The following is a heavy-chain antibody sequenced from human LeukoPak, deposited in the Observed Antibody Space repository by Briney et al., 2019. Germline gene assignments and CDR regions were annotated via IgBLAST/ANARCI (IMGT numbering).Heavy chain of an antibody. CDR1: GFTFSSYW. CDR2: IKKDGSEK. CDR3: AKERSHLINYFDY. D-gene: IGHD3-16*01. J-gene: IGHJ4*02. Sequence: GGSLRLSCAASGFTFSSYWMTWVRQASGKGLEWVANIKKDGSEKYYVDSVKGRFTISRDSSKNTLYLQMNSLRAEDTAVYYCAKERSHLINYFDYWGQGTLVTVSS. V-gene: IGHV3-7*01.